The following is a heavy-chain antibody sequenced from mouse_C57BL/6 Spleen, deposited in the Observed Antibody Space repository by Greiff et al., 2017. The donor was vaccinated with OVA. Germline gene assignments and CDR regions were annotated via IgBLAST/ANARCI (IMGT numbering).Heavy chain of an antibody. CDR1: GYAFSSSW. CDR3: ARDELGLWLAY. J-gene: IGHJ3*01. CDR2: IYPGDGDT. D-gene: IGHD4-1*01. V-gene: IGHV1-82*01. Sequence: VKLQESGPELVKPGASVKISCKASGYAFSSSWMNWVKQRPGKGLEWIGRIYPGDGDTNYNGKFKGKATLTADKSSSTAYMQLSSLTSEDSAVYCFARDELGLWLAYWGQGTLVTVSA.